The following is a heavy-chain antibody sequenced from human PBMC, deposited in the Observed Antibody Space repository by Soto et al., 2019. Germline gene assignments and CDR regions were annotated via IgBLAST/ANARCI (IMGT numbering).Heavy chain of an antibody. CDR1: GFTFSSCA. J-gene: IGHJ4*02. CDR3: AKVVGDGNDYYDF. CDR2: ISGTGGST. V-gene: IGHV3-23*01. Sequence: EVQLLESGGGLVQPGGSLRLSCAASGFTFSSCAMGWVRQAPGKGLEWVSGISGTGGSTYYADSVKGRFTISRDTSKNTLYLQMDILGAEDTAIYYCAKVVGDGNDYYDFWGQGTLVTVSS. D-gene: IGHD3-22*01.